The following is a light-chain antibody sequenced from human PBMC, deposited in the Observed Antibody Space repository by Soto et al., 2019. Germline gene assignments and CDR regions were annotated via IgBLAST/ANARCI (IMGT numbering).Light chain of an antibody. Sequence: EIVLTQSTDTLSVSPGERATLSCRASQRVDDSHLAWYQLRPGQAPRLLIYGASTRATGIPDRFSGSGSGTDFTLTISSLQAEDVAVYYCQQYYSTPLSFGGGTKVDIK. J-gene: IGKJ4*01. CDR2: GAS. CDR3: QQYYSTPLS. CDR1: QRVDDSH. V-gene: IGKV3-20*01.